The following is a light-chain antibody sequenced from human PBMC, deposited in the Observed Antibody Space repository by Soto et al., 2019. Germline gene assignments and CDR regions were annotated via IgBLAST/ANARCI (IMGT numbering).Light chain of an antibody. Sequence: QSALTQPASVSGSPGQSIAISCTGTSNDVGGYNYVSWYQQHPGKAPKLMIYDVSARPSGVSNRFSGSKSDNTASLTISGLQAEYEADYYCSSYTSSNTVVFGGGTKLTVL. J-gene: IGLJ2*01. CDR2: DVS. CDR3: SSYTSSNTVV. V-gene: IGLV2-14*01. CDR1: SNDVGGYNY.